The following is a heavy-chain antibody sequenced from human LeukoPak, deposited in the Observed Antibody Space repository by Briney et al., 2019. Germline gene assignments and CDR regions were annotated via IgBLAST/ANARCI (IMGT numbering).Heavy chain of an antibody. CDR1: GFTFSSYG. CDR3: ARDAFEVVVRTESAGYGMDV. CDR2: IWYDGSNK. J-gene: IGHJ6*02. D-gene: IGHD2-15*01. Sequence: GGSLRLSCAASGFTFSSYGMHWVRQAPGKGLEWVAVIWYDGSNKYYADSVKGRFTISRDNSKNTLYLQMNSLRAEDTAAYYCARDAFEVVVRTESAGYGMDVWGQGTTVTVSS. V-gene: IGHV3-33*01.